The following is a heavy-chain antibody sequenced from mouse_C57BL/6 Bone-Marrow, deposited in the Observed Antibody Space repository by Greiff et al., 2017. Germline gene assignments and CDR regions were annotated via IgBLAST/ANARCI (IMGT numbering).Heavy chain of an antibody. J-gene: IGHJ1*03. Sequence: DVKLVESGGGLVQPGGSLKLSCAASGFTFSDYYMYWVRQTPEKRLEWVAYISNGGGSTYYPDTVKGRFTISRDNAKNTLYLQMSRLKSEDTAMYYWARHKDYGSSYDWYFDVWGTGTTVTVSS. D-gene: IGHD1-1*01. V-gene: IGHV5-12*01. CDR1: GFTFSDYY. CDR2: ISNGGGST. CDR3: ARHKDYGSSYDWYFDV.